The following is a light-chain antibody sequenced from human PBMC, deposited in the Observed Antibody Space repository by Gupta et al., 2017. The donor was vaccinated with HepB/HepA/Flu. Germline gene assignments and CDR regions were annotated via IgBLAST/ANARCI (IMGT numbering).Light chain of an antibody. Sequence: VMTQSPATLSVSPGDRATLSCRVSQRVSSNLAWYQQKPGQAPRLLMYGASTRATGIPARFSGSGSGTEFTLTISSLQSEDFAVYYCQQYNNWPLTFGGGTKVEIK. CDR2: GAS. V-gene: IGKV3-15*01. CDR1: QRVSSN. CDR3: QQYNNWPLT. J-gene: IGKJ4*01.